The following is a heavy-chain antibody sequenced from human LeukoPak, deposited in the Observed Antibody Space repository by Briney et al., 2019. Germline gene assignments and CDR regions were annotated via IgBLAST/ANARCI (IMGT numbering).Heavy chain of an antibody. CDR1: GGTFSSYA. CDR2: IIPIFGTA. J-gene: IGHJ4*02. V-gene: IGHV1-69*13. D-gene: IGHD2-21*02. Sequence: GASVKVSCKASGGTFSSYAISWVRQAPGQGLEWMGGIIPIFGTANYAQKFQGRVTITADESTSTAYMELRSLRSDDTAVYYCARLGDPHSAYYFDYWGQGTLVTVSS. CDR3: ARLGDPHSAYYFDY.